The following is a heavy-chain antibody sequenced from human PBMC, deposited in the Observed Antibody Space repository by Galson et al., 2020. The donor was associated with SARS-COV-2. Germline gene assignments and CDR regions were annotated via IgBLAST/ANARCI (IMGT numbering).Heavy chain of an antibody. CDR3: ARVLGELTSDFDY. D-gene: IGHD3-16*01. J-gene: IGHJ4*02. CDR1: GGSISSSSYY. Sequence: SETLSLTCTVSGGSISSSSYYWGWIRQPPGKGLEWIGSIYYSGNTYYNPSLKSRVTISVDTSKNQFSLKLSSVTAADTAVYYCARVLGELTSDFDYWGQGTLVTVSS. CDR2: IYYSGNT. V-gene: IGHV4-39*07.